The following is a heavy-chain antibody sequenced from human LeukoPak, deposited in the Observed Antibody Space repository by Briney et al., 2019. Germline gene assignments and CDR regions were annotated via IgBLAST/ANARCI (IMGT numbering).Heavy chain of an antibody. CDR2: ISGSGGST. Sequence: GGSLRLSCAASGFTFSSYAMSWVRQAPGKGLEWVSAISGSGGSTYYADSVKGRFTISRDNSKNTLYLQMNSLRAEDTAVYYCAKDLQAWTIAAAGTGDEDYWGQGTLVTVSS. D-gene: IGHD6-13*01. J-gene: IGHJ4*02. CDR1: GFTFSSYA. CDR3: AKDLQAWTIAAAGTGDEDY. V-gene: IGHV3-23*01.